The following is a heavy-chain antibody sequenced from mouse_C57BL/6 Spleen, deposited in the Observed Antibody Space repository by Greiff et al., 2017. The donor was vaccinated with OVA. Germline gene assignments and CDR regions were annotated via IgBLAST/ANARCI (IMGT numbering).Heavy chain of an antibody. CDR3: ASDRGSGYLAY. D-gene: IGHD3-2*02. V-gene: IGHV2-6*01. J-gene: IGHJ3*01. CDR1: GFSLTSYG. Sequence: QVQLQQSGPGLVAPSQRLSITCTVSGFSLTSYGVDWVRQSPGKGLEWLGVIWGVGSTNYNSALKSRLSISKDNSKSQVFLKMNSLQTDDTAMYYCASDRGSGYLAYWGQGTLVTVSA. CDR2: IWGVGST.